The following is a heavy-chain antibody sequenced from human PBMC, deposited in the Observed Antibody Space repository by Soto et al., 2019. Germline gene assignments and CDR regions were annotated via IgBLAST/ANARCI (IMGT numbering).Heavy chain of an antibody. V-gene: IGHV3-43*01. CDR1: GFTFDDYT. CDR3: ARDRYAKYINDNWFDP. Sequence: GGSLRLSCAASGFTFDDYTMHWVRQTPGKGLEWVSLITWDGGSAYYADSVKGRFTVSRDNSKNSLYLQMTSLRTEDTALYYCARDRYAKYINDNWFDPWGQGTLVTVSS. CDR2: ITWDGGSA. D-gene: IGHD2-15*01. J-gene: IGHJ5*02.